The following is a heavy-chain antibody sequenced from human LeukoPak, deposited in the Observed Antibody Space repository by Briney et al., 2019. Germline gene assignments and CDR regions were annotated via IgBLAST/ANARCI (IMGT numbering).Heavy chain of an antibody. Sequence: PGGSLRLSCAASGFTFSGSAMQWVRQASGKGLEWVGRIRSKANSYATAYAASVKGRFTISRDDSKNTAYLQMNSLKTEDTAVYYCTTLLATAIWGQGTLVTVSS. V-gene: IGHV3-73*01. CDR3: TTLLATAI. CDR2: IRSKANSYAT. J-gene: IGHJ4*02. CDR1: GFTFSGSA. D-gene: IGHD2-21*02.